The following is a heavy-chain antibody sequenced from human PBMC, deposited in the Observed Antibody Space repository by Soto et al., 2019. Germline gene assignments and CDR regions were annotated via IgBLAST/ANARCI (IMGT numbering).Heavy chain of an antibody. Sequence: HPGGSLRLSCAASGFTFSSYGMHWVRQAPGKGLEWVAVISYDGSNKYYADSVKGRFTISRDNSKNTLYLQMNSLRAEDTAVYYCAKDQNDYMNYYSYGMDVWGQGTTVTVSS. V-gene: IGHV3-30*18. CDR1: GFTFSSYG. J-gene: IGHJ6*02. CDR3: AKDQNDYMNYYSYGMDV. D-gene: IGHD4-4*01. CDR2: ISYDGSNK.